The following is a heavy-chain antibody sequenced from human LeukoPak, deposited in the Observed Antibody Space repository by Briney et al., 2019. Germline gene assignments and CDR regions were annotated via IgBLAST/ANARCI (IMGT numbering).Heavy chain of an antibody. D-gene: IGHD6-6*01. V-gene: IGHV1-8*01. CDR1: GYTFTSYD. CDR2: MNTNSGNT. CDR3: PRRAYSSYRYYFDY. Sequence: ASVKVSCKASGYTFTSYDINWVRQATGQGLEWMGWMNTNSGNTGYAQKFQGRVTMTRNTSISTAYMELSSLRSEETAVYYCPRRAYSSYRYYFDYWGEGTLVTVSS. J-gene: IGHJ4*02.